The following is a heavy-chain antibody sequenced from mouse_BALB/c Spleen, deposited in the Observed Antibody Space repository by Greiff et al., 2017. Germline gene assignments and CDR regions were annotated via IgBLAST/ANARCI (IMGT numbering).Heavy chain of an antibody. CDR3: ARGKSSFAY. CDR2: IFPGTGTT. J-gene: IGHJ3*01. CDR1: GYTFTSYW. D-gene: IGHD1-3*01. Sequence: LVESGAELVKPGASVKLSCKTSGYTFTSYWIQWVKQRPGQGLGWIGEIFPGTGTTYYNEKFKGKATLTIDTSSSTAYMQLSSLTSEDSAVYFCARGKSSFAYWGQGTLVTVSA. V-gene: IGHV1S132*01.